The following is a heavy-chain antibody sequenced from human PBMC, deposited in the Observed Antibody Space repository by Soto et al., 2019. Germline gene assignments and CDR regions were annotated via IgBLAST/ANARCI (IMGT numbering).Heavy chain of an antibody. D-gene: IGHD3-10*01. Sequence: GFLRLSCAASGFTFSSYGMHWVRQAPGKGLERVAVIWYDGSNKYYADSVKGRFTISRDNSKNTLYLQMNSLRAEDTAVYYCARGYYGSGKKGSYYMDVWGKGTTVTVSS. CDR1: GFTFSSYG. V-gene: IGHV3-33*01. J-gene: IGHJ6*03. CDR3: ARGYYGSGKKGSYYMDV. CDR2: IWYDGSNK.